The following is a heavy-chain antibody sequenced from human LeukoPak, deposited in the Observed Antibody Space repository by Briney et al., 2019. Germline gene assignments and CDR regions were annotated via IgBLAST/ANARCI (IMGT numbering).Heavy chain of an antibody. V-gene: IGHV3-30*01. CDR1: GFTFSSYA. J-gene: IGHJ4*02. CDR2: ISCDGSNK. D-gene: IGHD3-22*01. CDR3: ARGKGIDSSGYYFDY. Sequence: GGSLRLSCAASGFTFSSYAMHWVRQAPGKGLEWVAVISCDGSNKYYADSVKGRFTISRDNSKNTLYLQMNSLRAEDTAVYYCARGKGIDSSGYYFDYWGQGTLVTVSS.